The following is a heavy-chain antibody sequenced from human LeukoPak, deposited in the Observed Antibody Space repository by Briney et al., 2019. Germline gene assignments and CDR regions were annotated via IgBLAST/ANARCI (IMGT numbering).Heavy chain of an antibody. CDR1: GGSISSYY. Sequence: KPSETLSLTCTVSGGSISSYYWSWIRQPPGKGLEWIGYIYYSGSTNYNPSLKSRVTISVDTSKNQFSPKLSSVTAADTAVYYCARDSRENCGGDCYHLDYWGQGTLVTVSS. CDR2: IYYSGST. D-gene: IGHD2-21*02. CDR3: ARDSRENCGGDCYHLDY. V-gene: IGHV4-59*01. J-gene: IGHJ4*02.